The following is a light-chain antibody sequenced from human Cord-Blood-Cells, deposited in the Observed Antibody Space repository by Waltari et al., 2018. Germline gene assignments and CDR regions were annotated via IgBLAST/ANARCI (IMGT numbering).Light chain of an antibody. CDR3: SSYTSSSTVV. V-gene: IGLV2-14*01. J-gene: IGLJ2*01. CDR1: SSDVGGYNY. Sequence: QSALTQPASVPGSPGQSITISCTGTSSDVGGYNYVTWYQQHPGKAPNLMIYDVSNRPSGVSNRFSGSKSGNTASLTISGLQAEDEADYYCSSYTSSSTVVFGGGTKLTVL. CDR2: DVS.